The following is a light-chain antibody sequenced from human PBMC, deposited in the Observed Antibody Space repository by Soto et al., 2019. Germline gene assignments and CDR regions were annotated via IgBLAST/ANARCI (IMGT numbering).Light chain of an antibody. Sequence: EIVLTQSPVTLSLSPGERATLSCRASRSFASSYLGWYQQKPGQAPRLLIYAASTRATGIPDRFSGSGSATDFTLTISRLEPEDSAVYYCQLYDSSPPYTFGQGTKLEIK. CDR2: AAS. CDR1: RSFASSY. J-gene: IGKJ2*01. CDR3: QLYDSSPPYT. V-gene: IGKV3-20*01.